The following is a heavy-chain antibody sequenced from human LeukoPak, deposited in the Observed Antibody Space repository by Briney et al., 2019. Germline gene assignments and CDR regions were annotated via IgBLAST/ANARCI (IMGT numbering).Heavy chain of an antibody. Sequence: PRRSLRLSSAASGFTFSSYGMTGVRPGPGQGLGWEAVICYDGSNRYYADSVKSGFTISRDNSKNTLYLQLNSLRAEDTAVYYCAKTGGIVVAYYYMAVWGKGTTVTVSS. V-gene: IGHV3-33*06. CDR1: GFTFSSYG. J-gene: IGHJ6*03. CDR3: AKTGGIVVAYYYMAV. CDR2: ICYDGSNR. D-gene: IGHD3-22*01.